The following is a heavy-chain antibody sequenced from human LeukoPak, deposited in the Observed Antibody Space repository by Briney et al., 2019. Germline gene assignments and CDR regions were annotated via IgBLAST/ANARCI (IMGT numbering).Heavy chain of an antibody. V-gene: IGHV4-39*07. D-gene: IGHD7-27*01. CDR1: GGSISSSSYY. J-gene: IGHJ4*02. Sequence: SETLSLTCTVSGGSISSSSYYWGWIRQPPGKGLEWIGSIYYSGSTYYNPSLKSRVTMSVDTSKNQFSLKLSSVTAADTAVYYCALTGDTYYFDYWGQGTLVTVSS. CDR2: IYYSGST. CDR3: ALTGDTYYFDY.